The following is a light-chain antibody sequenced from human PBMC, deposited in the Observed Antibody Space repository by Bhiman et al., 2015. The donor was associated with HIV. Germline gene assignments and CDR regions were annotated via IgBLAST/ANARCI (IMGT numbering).Light chain of an antibody. Sequence: SYELTQPPSVSVSPGQTASITCSGDKLGDKYACWYQQKPGQSPVLVIYQDNKRPSGIPERFSGSNSGNTATLTISGTQVGDEADYYCQVCDIHIDHSVVFGGGTRLTVL. V-gene: IGLV3-1*01. CDR2: QDN. CDR3: QVCDIHIDHSVV. CDR1: KLGDKY. J-gene: IGLJ3*02.